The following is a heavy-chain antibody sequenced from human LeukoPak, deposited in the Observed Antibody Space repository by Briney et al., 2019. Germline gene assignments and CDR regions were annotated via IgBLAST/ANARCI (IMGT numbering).Heavy chain of an antibody. CDR3: ARGHPSGGWYFDY. J-gene: IGHJ4*02. CDR1: GYTFTGYY. V-gene: IGHV1-2*06. Sequence: ASVKVSCKASGYTFTGYYMHWVRQAPGQGLEWMGRINPNSGGTNYAQKFQGRVTMTRDTSISTAYMELSRLRSDDTAVYYCARGHPSGGWYFDYWGQGTLVTVSS. CDR2: INPNSGGT. D-gene: IGHD6-13*01.